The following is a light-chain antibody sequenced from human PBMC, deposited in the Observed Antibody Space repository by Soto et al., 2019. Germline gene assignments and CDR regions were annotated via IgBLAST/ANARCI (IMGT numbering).Light chain of an antibody. CDR2: DAS. CDR1: QSVTSTY. Sequence: EIVLTQSPGTLSLSPRDXPTLSCRASQSVTSTYLAWYQQKPGQAPRLLIYDASNRATGIPARFSGSGSGTDFILTISSLEPEDSGVYYCQQRNDWVTFGGGTKVDI. V-gene: IGKV3D-20*02. J-gene: IGKJ4*01. CDR3: QQRNDWVT.